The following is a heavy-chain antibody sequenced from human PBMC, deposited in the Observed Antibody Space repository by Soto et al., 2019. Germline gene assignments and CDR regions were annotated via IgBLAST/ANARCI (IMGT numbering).Heavy chain of an antibody. J-gene: IGHJ6*02. Sequence: QMQLVQSGAEVKRPGASVRVSCKSSGYTFTSFYIHWVRQAPGQGLEWMGIINPSGGITNFAQRFQARVTMTRDMSTKTHYMELSSLKSDDTAVYYCASSPAFSSSWYGIPPDPSHGMDVWGQGTTVTVS. CDR1: GYTFTSFY. V-gene: IGHV1-46*01. D-gene: IGHD6-13*01. CDR2: INPSGGIT. CDR3: ASSPAFSSSWYGIPPDPSHGMDV.